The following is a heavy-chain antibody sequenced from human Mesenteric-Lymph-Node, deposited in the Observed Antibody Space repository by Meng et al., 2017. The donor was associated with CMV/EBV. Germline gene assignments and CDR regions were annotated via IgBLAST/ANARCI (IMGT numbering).Heavy chain of an antibody. V-gene: IGHV4-34*01. CDR3: ARGQGATYYDFWSGYGFDY. Sequence: SETLSLTCAVYGGSFSGYYWSWIRQPPGKGLEWIGEINHSGSTNYNPSLKSRVTISVDTSKNQFSLKLSSVTAADTAVYYCARGQGATYYDFWSGYGFDYWGQGTLVTVSS. J-gene: IGHJ4*02. CDR1: GGSFSGYY. D-gene: IGHD3-3*01. CDR2: INHSGST.